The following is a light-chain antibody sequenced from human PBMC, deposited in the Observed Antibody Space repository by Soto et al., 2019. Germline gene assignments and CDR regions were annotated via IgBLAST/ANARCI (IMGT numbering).Light chain of an antibody. Sequence: VLTQSPGTLSLSPGERATLSCRASQSVSSSYLAWYQQKPGQAPRLLIYGASSRATGIPDRFSGSGSGTDFTLTISRLEPEDFAVYYCQQYGSSPTFGGGTKVDIK. CDR2: GAS. CDR3: QQYGSSPT. CDR1: QSVSSSY. V-gene: IGKV3-20*01. J-gene: IGKJ4*01.